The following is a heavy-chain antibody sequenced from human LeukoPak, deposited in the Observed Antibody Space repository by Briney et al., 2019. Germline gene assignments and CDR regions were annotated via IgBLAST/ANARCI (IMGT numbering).Heavy chain of an antibody. V-gene: IGHV3-74*01. CDR1: GFMFSSYW. Sequence: SGRSLRLSCVASGFMFSSYWMNWVRQAPGKGLVWVSRINSDGSSTSYADSVKGRFTISRDNAKNTLFLQMNSLRAEDTAVYYCARGPGAFDIWGQGTMVTVSS. CDR2: INSDGSST. CDR3: ARGPGAFDI. D-gene: IGHD2-2*01. J-gene: IGHJ3*02.